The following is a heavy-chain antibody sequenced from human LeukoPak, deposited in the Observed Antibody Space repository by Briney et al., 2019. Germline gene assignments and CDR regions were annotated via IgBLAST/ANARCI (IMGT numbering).Heavy chain of an antibody. J-gene: IGHJ4*02. CDR3: ARVPTMTTGSYYFDY. Sequence: GGSLRLSCAASGFTFSSYEMNWVRQAPGKGLEWVSYISSSGSTIYYADSVKGRFTISRDNAKNSLYLQMNSLRAEDTAVYYCARVPTMTTGSYYFDYWGQGTLVTVSS. D-gene: IGHD4-11*01. V-gene: IGHV3-48*03. CDR2: ISSSGSTI. CDR1: GFTFSSYE.